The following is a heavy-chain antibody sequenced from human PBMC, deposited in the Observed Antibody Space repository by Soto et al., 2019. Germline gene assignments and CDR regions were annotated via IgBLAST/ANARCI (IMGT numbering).Heavy chain of an antibody. D-gene: IGHD3-16*01. CDR2: LSGSGGST. Sequence: EVQLLESGGGLVQPGGSLRLSCVASGFTFRSYAMSWVRQAPGRGLEWVSGLSGSGGSTYYADSVKGRFTISRDNSKNTLYVQMNSLRAEDTAVYYCAKDQGRGIPGGYDAFDIWGQGTMVTVSS. J-gene: IGHJ3*02. CDR3: AKDQGRGIPGGYDAFDI. CDR1: GFTFRSYA. V-gene: IGHV3-23*01.